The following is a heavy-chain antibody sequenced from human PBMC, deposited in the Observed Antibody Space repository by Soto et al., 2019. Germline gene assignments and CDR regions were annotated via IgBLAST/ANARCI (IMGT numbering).Heavy chain of an antibody. CDR3: TRDTPPNIVVVVAAIKPLDAFDI. V-gene: IGHV3-49*03. CDR1: GFTFGDYA. CDR2: IRSKAYGGTT. Sequence: GGSLRLSCTASGFTFGDYAMSWFRQAPGKGLEWVGFIRSKAYGGTTEYAASVKGRFTISRDDSKSIAYLQMNSLKTEDTAVYYCTRDTPPNIVVVVAAIKPLDAFDIWGQGTMVTVSS. J-gene: IGHJ3*02. D-gene: IGHD2-15*01.